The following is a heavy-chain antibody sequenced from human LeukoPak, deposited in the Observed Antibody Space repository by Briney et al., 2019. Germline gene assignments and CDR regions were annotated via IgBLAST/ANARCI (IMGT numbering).Heavy chain of an antibody. CDR2: LDPNNGDT. D-gene: IGHD1-14*01. J-gene: IGHJ3*02. CDR1: AYTFTAYY. Sequence: ASVKVSCKASAYTFTAYYLHWVRQAPGQGFQWMGWLDPNNGDTEYAQKLQGRVTMTRDRSISTAYMDLGRLTSDDTAVYYCARRSRNGLDAFDIWGQGTMVTVSS. CDR3: ARRSRNGLDAFDI. V-gene: IGHV1-2*02.